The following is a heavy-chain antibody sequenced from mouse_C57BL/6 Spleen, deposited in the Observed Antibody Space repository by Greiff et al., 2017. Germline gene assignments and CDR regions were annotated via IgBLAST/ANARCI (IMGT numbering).Heavy chain of an antibody. CDR3: ARTSLITTNYAMDD. CDR1: GFTFSDYY. V-gene: IGHV5-12*01. Sequence: EVKLMESGGGLVQPGGSLKLSCAASGFTFSDYYMYWVRQTPEKRLEWVAYISNGGGSTYYPDPVKGRFTISRDPATNTLYLQMSRLKSEDTAMYYCARTSLITTNYAMDDWGQGTSVTVSS. CDR2: ISNGGGST. D-gene: IGHD1-1*01. J-gene: IGHJ4*01.